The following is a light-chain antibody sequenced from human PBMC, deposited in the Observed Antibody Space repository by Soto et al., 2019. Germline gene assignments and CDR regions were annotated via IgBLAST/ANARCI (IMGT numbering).Light chain of an antibody. CDR1: QSITSH. J-gene: IGKJ1*01. CDR3: QQSYSAPRT. V-gene: IGKV1-39*01. Sequence: DIQMTQSPSSLSASVGDRVTITCRASQSITSHLKWYQQTPGKAPKLLIYAASSLQSGFPSRFSGSGYGTDFTITISSLQPEDFATYYCQQSYSAPRTFGQGTKVESK. CDR2: AAS.